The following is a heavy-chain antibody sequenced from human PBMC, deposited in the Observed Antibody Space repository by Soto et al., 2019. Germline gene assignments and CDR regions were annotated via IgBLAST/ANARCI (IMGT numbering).Heavy chain of an antibody. CDR1: GFTFSNYA. V-gene: IGHV3-23*01. CDR3: AKTSSLFDC. CDR2: ISKGGGGT. D-gene: IGHD6-13*01. J-gene: IGHJ4*02. Sequence: EVQLLESGGGLVQPGGSLRLSCAASGFTFSNYAMSWVRQAPGKGLEWVSSISKGGGGTYYADSVKGRFTISRDNSKNTLYLQMNSMKAEDTVVYSFAKTSSLFDCWGQGTLVNVSS.